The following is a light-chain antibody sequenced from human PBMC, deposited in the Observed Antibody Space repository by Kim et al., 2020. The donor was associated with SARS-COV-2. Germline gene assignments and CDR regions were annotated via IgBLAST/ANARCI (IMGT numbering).Light chain of an antibody. V-gene: IGLV3-21*04. CDR1: NIGSKS. Sequence: APGKTARITCGGNNIGSKSVHCYQPKPGQAPVLVIHYDRDRPSGIPERFSGSNSGNTATLTISRVEAGDEADYYCQVWDSSSDHRVFGGGTQLTVL. CDR3: QVWDSSSDHRV. J-gene: IGLJ3*02. CDR2: YDR.